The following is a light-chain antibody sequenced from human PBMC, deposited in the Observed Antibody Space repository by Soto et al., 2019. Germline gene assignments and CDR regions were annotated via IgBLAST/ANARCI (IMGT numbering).Light chain of an antibody. Sequence: EVEMTQSPATLSVSPGEGAALSCRASQSVSTNLAWYQQKPRQPPRLLISGASTRATGIPATFSGSGSGTNFTLTISSLQSEDFAVYYCQQYNNWPLTFGGGTKVEIK. J-gene: IGKJ4*01. CDR3: QQYNNWPLT. CDR1: QSVSTN. V-gene: IGKV3-15*01. CDR2: GAS.